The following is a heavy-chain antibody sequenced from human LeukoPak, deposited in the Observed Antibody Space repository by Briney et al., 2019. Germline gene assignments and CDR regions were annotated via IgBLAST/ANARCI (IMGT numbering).Heavy chain of an antibody. V-gene: IGHV4-61*02. J-gene: IGHJ5*02. CDR3: ARGRVLTGQGNWFDP. D-gene: IGHD3-9*01. CDR1: GDSISSGDYF. CDR2: IYTSGGT. Sequence: SQTLSLTCTVSGDSISSGDYFWSWIRQPAGKELEWIGRIYTSGGTNYSPSLKSRVTISLDTSKNQFSLKLSSVTAADTAVYYCARGRVLTGQGNWFDPWGQGTLVTVSS.